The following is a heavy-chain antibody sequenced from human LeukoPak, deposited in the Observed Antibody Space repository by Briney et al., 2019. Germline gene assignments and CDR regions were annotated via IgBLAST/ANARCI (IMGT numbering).Heavy chain of an antibody. J-gene: IGHJ3*02. Sequence: SETLSLTCAVYGGSFSGYYWSWIRQPPGKGLEWIGEINHSGSTNYNPSLKSRVTISVDTSKNQFSLKLSSVTAADTAVYYCARLKGYIWGSYLVPDAFDIWGQGTMVTVSS. D-gene: IGHD3-16*01. CDR3: ARLKGYIWGSYLVPDAFDI. V-gene: IGHV4-34*01. CDR2: INHSGST. CDR1: GGSFSGYY.